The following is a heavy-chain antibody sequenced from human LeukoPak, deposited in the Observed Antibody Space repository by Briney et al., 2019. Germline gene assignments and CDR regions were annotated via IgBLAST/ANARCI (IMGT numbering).Heavy chain of an antibody. CDR1: GYTLTELS. CDR2: MNPNSGNT. Sequence: GASVKVSCKVSGYTLTELSMHWVRQATGQGLEWMGWMNPNSGNTGYAQKFQGRVTITRNTSISTAYMELSSLRSEDTAVYYCARGLDGWYSYYYYYMDVWGKGTTVTVSS. J-gene: IGHJ6*03. CDR3: ARGLDGWYSYYYYYMDV. D-gene: IGHD6-19*01. V-gene: IGHV1-8*03.